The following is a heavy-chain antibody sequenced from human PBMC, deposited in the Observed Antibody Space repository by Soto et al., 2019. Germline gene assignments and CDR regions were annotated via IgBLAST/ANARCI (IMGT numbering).Heavy chain of an antibody. CDR1: GGSISSYY. D-gene: IGHD2-15*01. V-gene: IGHV4-59*01. J-gene: IGHJ3*02. CDR3: ARAPRRIDAFDI. CDR2: IYYRGTT. Sequence: QVQLQESGPGLVKPSETLSLTCTVSGGSISSYYWSWIRQPPGKGLEWIGYIYYRGTTNYNPSLKSRVTISVDTSKNRFSPKLSSGTAADTAVYYCARAPRRIDAFDIWGQGTMVTVSS.